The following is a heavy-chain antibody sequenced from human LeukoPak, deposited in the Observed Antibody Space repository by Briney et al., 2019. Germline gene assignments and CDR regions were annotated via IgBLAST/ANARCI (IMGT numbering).Heavy chain of an antibody. V-gene: IGHV1-2*02. CDR2: INPNSGGT. Sequence: ASVKVSCKASGYTFTGFYMHWVRQAPGQGLEWMGWINPNSGGTNYAQKFQGRVTMTRDTSTSTAYMELSRLRSDDTAVYYCLITMIQGAPLAFDIWGQGTMVTVSS. J-gene: IGHJ3*02. CDR1: GYTFTGFY. D-gene: IGHD3-10*01. CDR3: LITMIQGAPLAFDI.